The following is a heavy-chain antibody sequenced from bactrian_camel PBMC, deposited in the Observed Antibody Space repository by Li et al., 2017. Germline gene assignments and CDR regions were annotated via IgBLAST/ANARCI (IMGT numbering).Heavy chain of an antibody. D-gene: IGHD4*01. CDR1: GFTFSTYD. V-gene: IGHV3S40*01. CDR2: ISNDGRTT. Sequence: DVQLVESGGGLEQPGGSLRLSCAASGFTFSTYDMNWVRQAPGKGLEWVSSISNDGRTTYDADSVKGRFTISADTAENTVYLQMNSLKPEDTGVYYCAADHAADSDLDDTELCWGQGTQVTVS. J-gene: IGHJ4*01. CDR3: AADHAADSDLDDTELC.